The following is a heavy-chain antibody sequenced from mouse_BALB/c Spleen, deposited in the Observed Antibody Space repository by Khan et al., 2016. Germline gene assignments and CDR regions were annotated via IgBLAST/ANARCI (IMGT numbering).Heavy chain of an antibody. Sequence: QVQLVQSGPELKKPGETVKISCKASGYTFTDYSMHWVKQAPGKGLKWMGWINTETGEPTYADDFKGRFAFSLETSANTAYLQINNLKNEDTATYFCAREGVWLRRYYAMDYWGQGTSVTVSS. V-gene: IGHV9-2-1*01. CDR2: INTETGEP. D-gene: IGHD2-2*01. J-gene: IGHJ4*01. CDR3: AREGVWLRRYYAMDY. CDR1: GYTFTDYS.